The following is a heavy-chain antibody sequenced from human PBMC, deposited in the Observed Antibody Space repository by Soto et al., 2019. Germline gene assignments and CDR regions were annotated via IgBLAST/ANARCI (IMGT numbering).Heavy chain of an antibody. CDR1: GYTFTGYY. J-gene: IGHJ6*02. CDR3: AREMGIRCSGGSCHMGMDV. D-gene: IGHD2-15*01. V-gene: IGHV1-2*04. Sequence: ASVKVSCKASGYTFTGYYMHWVRQAPGQGLEWMGWINPNSGGTNYAQKFQGWVTMTRDTSISTAYMELSRLRSDDTAVYYCAREMGIRCSGGSCHMGMDVWGQGTTATVSS. CDR2: INPNSGGT.